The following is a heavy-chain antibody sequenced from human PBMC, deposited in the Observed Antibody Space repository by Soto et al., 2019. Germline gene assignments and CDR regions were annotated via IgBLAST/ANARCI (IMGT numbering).Heavy chain of an antibody. CDR1: GFTFSSYA. J-gene: IGHJ6*03. Sequence: GGSLRLSCAASGFTFSSYAMSWVRQAPGKGLEWVSAISGSGGSTCYADSVKGRFTISRDNSKNTLYLQMNSLRAEDTAVYYCAKDGSQLRFLEWFPSDYYYMDVWGKGTTVTVSS. V-gene: IGHV3-23*01. D-gene: IGHD3-3*01. CDR3: AKDGSQLRFLEWFPSDYYYMDV. CDR2: ISGSGGST.